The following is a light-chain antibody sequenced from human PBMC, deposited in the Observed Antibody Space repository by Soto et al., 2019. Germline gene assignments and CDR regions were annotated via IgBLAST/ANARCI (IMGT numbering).Light chain of an antibody. CDR2: EVT. Sequence: QSVLTQPPSASGSPGQSVTISCTGTTSDVGYYNYVSWYQQHPGKAPKLMICEVTKRPSGVPDRFSGSKSGNTASLTVSGLQAEDEADYYCSSYAGSNNVIFGGGTKLTVL. V-gene: IGLV2-8*01. J-gene: IGLJ2*01. CDR1: TSDVGYYNY. CDR3: SSYAGSNNVI.